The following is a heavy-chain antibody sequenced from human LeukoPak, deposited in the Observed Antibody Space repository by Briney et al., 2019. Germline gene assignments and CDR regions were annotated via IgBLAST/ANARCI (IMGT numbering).Heavy chain of an antibody. CDR1: GYTFTGYY. J-gene: IGHJ4*02. Sequence: ASVKVSCKASGYTFTGYYMHWVRQAPGQGPEWMGRINPNSGGTNYAQKFQGRVTMTRDTSISTAYMELSRLRSDDTAVYYCARQPRGFLEWLSHFDYWGQGTLVTVSS. D-gene: IGHD3-3*01. V-gene: IGHV1-2*06. CDR2: INPNSGGT. CDR3: ARQPRGFLEWLSHFDY.